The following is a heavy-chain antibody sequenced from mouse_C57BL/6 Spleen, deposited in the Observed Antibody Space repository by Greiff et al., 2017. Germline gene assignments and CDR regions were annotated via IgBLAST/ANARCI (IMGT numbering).Heavy chain of an antibody. V-gene: IGHV1-15*01. Sequence: QVQLKESGAELVRPGASVTLSCKASGYTFTDYEMHWVKQTPVHGLEWIGAIDPETGGTAYNQKFKGKAILTADKSSSTAYMELRSLTSEDSAVYYCTNRGTTVVESAMDYWGQGTSVTVSS. CDR2: IDPETGGT. D-gene: IGHD1-1*01. CDR1: GYTFTDYE. CDR3: TNRGTTVVESAMDY. J-gene: IGHJ4*01.